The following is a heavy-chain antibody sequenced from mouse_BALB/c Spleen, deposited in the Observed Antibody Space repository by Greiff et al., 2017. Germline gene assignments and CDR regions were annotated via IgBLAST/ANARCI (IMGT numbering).Heavy chain of an antibody. V-gene: IGHV1-62-2*01. CDR2: FYPGSGSI. CDR3: ARHEERAYYGNYGAMDY. D-gene: IGHD2-10*01. CDR1: GYTFTEYI. Sequence: QVQLQQSGAGLVKPGASVKLSCKASGYTFTEYIIHWVKQRSGQGLEWIGWFYPGSGSIKYNEKFKDKATLTADKSSSTVYMELSRLTSEDSAVYFCARHEERAYYGNYGAMDYWGQGTSVTGSS. J-gene: IGHJ4*01.